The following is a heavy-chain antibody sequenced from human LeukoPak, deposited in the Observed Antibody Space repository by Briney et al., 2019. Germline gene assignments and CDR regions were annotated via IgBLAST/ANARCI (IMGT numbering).Heavy chain of an antibody. CDR2: ISSSSNYI. CDR1: GFTFSSYE. CDR3: ARVLEAASFDY. J-gene: IGHJ4*02. D-gene: IGHD6-13*01. V-gene: IGHV3-21*01. Sequence: PGGSLRLSCAASGFTFSSYEMNWVRQAPGKGLEWVSSISSSSNYIYYADSVKGRFTMSRDNAKNSLYLQMNSLRAEDTAVYYCARVLEAASFDYWGQGTPVTVSS.